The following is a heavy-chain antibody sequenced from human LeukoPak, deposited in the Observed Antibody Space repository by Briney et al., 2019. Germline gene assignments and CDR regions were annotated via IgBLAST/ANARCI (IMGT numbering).Heavy chain of an antibody. CDR3: ARDQSGGYYDSSGYYGY. J-gene: IGHJ4*02. CDR1: GDTFTSYA. D-gene: IGHD3-22*01. Sequence: ASVKVSCKASGDTFTSYAITWVRQAPGQGLEWMGIINPSGGSTSYAQKFQGRVTMTRDMSTSTVYMELSSLRSEDTAVYYCARDQSGGYYDSSGYYGYWGQGTLVTVSS. V-gene: IGHV1-46*01. CDR2: INPSGGST.